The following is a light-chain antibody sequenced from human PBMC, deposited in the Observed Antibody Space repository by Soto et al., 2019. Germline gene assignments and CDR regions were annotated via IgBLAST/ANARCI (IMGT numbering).Light chain of an antibody. CDR2: DVS. V-gene: IGLV2-11*01. Sequence: QSVLTQPRSVSGSPGQSVTISCTGTTSDVGGYNFVSWYQQHPGKAPKLMIYDVSERPSGVPDRFSGSKSANTASLTISGLQAEDEADYYCCSYAGTYSHVFGTGTKVTVL. CDR1: TSDVGGYNF. CDR3: CSYAGTYSHV. J-gene: IGLJ1*01.